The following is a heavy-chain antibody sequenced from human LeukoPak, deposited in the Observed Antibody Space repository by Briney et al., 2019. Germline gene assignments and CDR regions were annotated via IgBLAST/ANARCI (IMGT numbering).Heavy chain of an antibody. CDR2: ISYSRST. J-gene: IGHJ3*02. CDR1: GGSISSYY. V-gene: IGHV4-59*01. CDR3: ARVEGFRAFDI. Sequence: SETLSLTCTVSGGSISSYYWTWVRQPPGKGLEWIGYISYSRSTNYNPSLKSRVTISVDKSKNQFSLKLSSVTAADTAVYYCARVEGFRAFDIWGQGTMVTVSS.